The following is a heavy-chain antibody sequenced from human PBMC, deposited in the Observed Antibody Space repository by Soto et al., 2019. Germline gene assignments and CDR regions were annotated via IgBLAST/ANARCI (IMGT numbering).Heavy chain of an antibody. Sequence: GGSLRLSCAASELTFSNAWMSWVRQAPGKGLEWVGRIKSKSYGGTTDYAASLKGRFIISRDDSKSIAYLQMNSLKTEDTAVYYCTRETFEYSSSWYSGGYYYYYYGMDVWGQGTTVTVSS. CDR1: ELTFSNAW. D-gene: IGHD6-13*01. J-gene: IGHJ6*02. CDR3: TRETFEYSSSWYSGGYYYYYYGMDV. V-gene: IGHV3-15*01. CDR2: IKSKSYGGTT.